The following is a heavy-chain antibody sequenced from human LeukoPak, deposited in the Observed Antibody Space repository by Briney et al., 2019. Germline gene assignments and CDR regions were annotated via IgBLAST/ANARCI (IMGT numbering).Heavy chain of an antibody. V-gene: IGHV4-39*07. Sequence: PSETLSLTCTVSGGSISSSTYYWGWIRQPPGKGLEWIGSMYYSGNIYYNPSLKSRVTISVDTSKNQFSLKLSSVTAADSAVYYCARDWGYYDSSGYHNWFDPWGQGTLVTVSS. CDR3: ARDWGYYDSSGYHNWFDP. D-gene: IGHD3-22*01. CDR2: MYYSGNI. CDR1: GGSISSSTYY. J-gene: IGHJ5*02.